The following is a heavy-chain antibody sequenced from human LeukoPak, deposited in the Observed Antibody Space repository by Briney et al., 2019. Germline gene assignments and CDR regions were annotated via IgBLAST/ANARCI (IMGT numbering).Heavy chain of an antibody. CDR2: IYYSGST. V-gene: IGHV4-30-4*08. Sequence: PSETLSLTCTVSGGSISSGDYYWRWIRQPPGKGLEWIGYIYYSGSTYYNPSLKSRVTISVDTSKNQFSLKLSSVTAADTAVYYCARGFRYCSGGSCYSRGIYYYYYMDVWGKGTTVTVSS. D-gene: IGHD2-15*01. CDR3: ARGFRYCSGGSCYSRGIYYYYYMDV. J-gene: IGHJ6*03. CDR1: GGSISSGDYY.